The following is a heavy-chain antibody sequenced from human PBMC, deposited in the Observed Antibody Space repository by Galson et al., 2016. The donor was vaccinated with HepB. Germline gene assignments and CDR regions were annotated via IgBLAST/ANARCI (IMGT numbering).Heavy chain of an antibody. CDR3: ARDASSTGYFGGTTDDY. CDR2: TTGTNTYT. Sequence: SLRLSCAASGFTFRSYTMTWVRQAPGKGLEWVSRTTGTNTYTYYADSVKGRFTISRDNAKNSLYLQMNSLRAEDTAVYYCARDASSTGYFGGTTDDYWGQGTLVTVSS. D-gene: IGHD3-22*01. CDR1: GFTFRSYT. J-gene: IGHJ4*02. V-gene: IGHV3-21*01.